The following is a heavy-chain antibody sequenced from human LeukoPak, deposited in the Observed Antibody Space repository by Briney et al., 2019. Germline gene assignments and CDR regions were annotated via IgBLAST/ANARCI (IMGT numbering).Heavy chain of an antibody. J-gene: IGHJ4*02. Sequence: ASVKVSCKASGYTFTGYYMHWVRQAPGQGLEWMGWINPNSGGTNYAQKFQGRVTMTRDTSISTAYMELSRQRSDDTAVYYCARALPPYCSGGSCYHSFEDYWGQGTLVTVSS. CDR3: ARALPPYCSGGSCYHSFEDY. V-gene: IGHV1-2*02. CDR1: GYTFTGYY. CDR2: INPNSGGT. D-gene: IGHD2-15*01.